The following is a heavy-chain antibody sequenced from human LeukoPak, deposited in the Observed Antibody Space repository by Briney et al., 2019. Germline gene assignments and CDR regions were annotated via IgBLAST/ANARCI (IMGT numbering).Heavy chain of an antibody. CDR3: ARAYSGWRRPNFDY. CDR1: GGSISSYY. Sequence: TASETLSLTCSVSGGSISSYYWNWIRQPPGKGLEWIGSISYSGSTNYNPSLESRVTISVDTSKNQFSLKLSSVTAADTAVYYCARAYSGWRRPNFDYWGQGTLVTVSS. CDR2: ISYSGST. J-gene: IGHJ4*02. D-gene: IGHD6-19*01. V-gene: IGHV4-59*01.